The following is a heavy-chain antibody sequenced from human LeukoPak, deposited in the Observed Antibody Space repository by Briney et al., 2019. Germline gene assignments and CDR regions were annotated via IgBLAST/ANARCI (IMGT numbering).Heavy chain of an antibody. J-gene: IGHJ4*02. CDR1: GGSISSGDYY. D-gene: IGHD3-10*01. Sequence: SQTLSLTCTVSGGSISSGDYYWSWIRQPPGKGLEWIGYIYYSGSTYYNPSLKSRVTISVDTSKNQFSLKLSSVTAADTAVYYCAREVLEVGELSSFDDWGQGTLVTVSS. CDR3: AREVLEVGELSSFDD. V-gene: IGHV4-30-4*08. CDR2: IYYSGST.